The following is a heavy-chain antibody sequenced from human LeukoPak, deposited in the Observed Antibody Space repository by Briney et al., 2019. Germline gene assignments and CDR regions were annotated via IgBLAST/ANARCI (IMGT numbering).Heavy chain of an antibody. CDR2: IIPIFGTA. V-gene: IGHV1-69*13. CDR3: ARGITMVRENDY. D-gene: IGHD3-10*01. CDR1: GGTFSSYA. J-gene: IGHJ4*02. Sequence: ASVKVSCKASGGTFSSYAISWERQAPGQGLEWMGGIIPIFGTANYAQKFQGRVTITADESTSTAYMELSSLRSEDTAVYYCARGITMVRENDYWGQGTLVTVSS.